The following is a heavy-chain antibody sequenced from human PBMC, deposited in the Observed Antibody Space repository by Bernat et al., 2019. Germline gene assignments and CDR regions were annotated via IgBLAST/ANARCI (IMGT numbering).Heavy chain of an antibody. V-gene: IGHV3-23*01. Sequence: EVQLLESGGGLVQPGGSLRLSCAASGFTFSSYAMSWVRQAPGKGLEWVSAISGSGGSTYYADSVKGRSTISRDNSKNTLYLQMNSLRAEDTAVYYCAKSARASHYYDSSGYGAFDMWGQGTMVTVSS. CDR1: GFTFSSYA. J-gene: IGHJ3*02. D-gene: IGHD3-22*01. CDR3: AKSARASHYYDSSGYGAFDM. CDR2: ISGSGGST.